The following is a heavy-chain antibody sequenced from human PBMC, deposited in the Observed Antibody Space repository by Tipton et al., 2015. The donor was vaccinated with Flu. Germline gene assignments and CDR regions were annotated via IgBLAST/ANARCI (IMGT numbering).Heavy chain of an antibody. CDR1: GFTFADYA. CDR3: AKDVSSSWPPGNWFDP. D-gene: IGHD6-13*01. J-gene: IGHJ5*02. CDR2: ISWSSNMI. V-gene: IGHV3-9*01. Sequence: QLVQSGGGVVQPGRSLRLSCAASSGFTFADYAMHWVRQAPGKGLEWVAGISWSSNMIGYADSVKGRFTISRDNAKNSLYLQMDSLRADDTAFYYCAKDVSSSWPPGNWFDPWGQGTLVTVSS.